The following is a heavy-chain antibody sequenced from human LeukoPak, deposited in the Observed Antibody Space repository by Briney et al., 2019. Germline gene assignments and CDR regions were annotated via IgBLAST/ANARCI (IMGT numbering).Heavy chain of an antibody. Sequence: PSETLSLTCTVSGGCVSNYNWSWIRQPPGKGLEWIGYIYYSGSTNYNPSLKSRVTISVDTSKNQFSLKLTSVTAADTAVYYCARGDGYNSFWGQGTLVTVSS. J-gene: IGHJ4*02. V-gene: IGHV4-59*02. CDR1: GGCVSNYN. CDR3: ARGDGYNSF. D-gene: IGHD5-24*01. CDR2: IYYSGST.